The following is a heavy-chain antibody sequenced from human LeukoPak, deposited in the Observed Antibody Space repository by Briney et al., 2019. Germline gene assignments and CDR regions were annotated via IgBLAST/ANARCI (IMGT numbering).Heavy chain of an antibody. Sequence: PSETLSLTCTVSGGSISSGGYYWSWIRQHPGKGLEWIGYIYYSGSTYYNPSLKSRVTISVDTSKNQFSLKLSSVTAADTAVYYSAASDYYGSGSHSFDYWGQGTLVTVSS. CDR3: AASDYYGSGSHSFDY. V-gene: IGHV4-31*03. CDR2: IYYSGST. J-gene: IGHJ4*02. D-gene: IGHD3-10*01. CDR1: GGSISSGGYY.